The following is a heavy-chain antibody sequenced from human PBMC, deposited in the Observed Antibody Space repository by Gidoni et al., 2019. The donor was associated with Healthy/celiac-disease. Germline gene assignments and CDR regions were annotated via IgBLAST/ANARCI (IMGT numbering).Heavy chain of an antibody. J-gene: IGHJ6*02. CDR2: ISSSGSTI. V-gene: IGHV3-48*03. Sequence: EVQLVESGGGLVQPGGSLRLSCAASAFTFSSYEMNWVRQAPGKGLEWVSYISSSGSTIYYADSVKGRFTISRDNAKNSLYLQMNSLRAEDTAVYYCARDEAYSYGYYYYYYGMDVWGQGTTVTVSS. D-gene: IGHD5-18*01. CDR1: AFTFSSYE. CDR3: ARDEAYSYGYYYYYYGMDV.